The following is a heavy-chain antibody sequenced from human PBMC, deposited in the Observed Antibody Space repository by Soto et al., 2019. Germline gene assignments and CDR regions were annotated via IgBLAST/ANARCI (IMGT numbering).Heavy chain of an antibody. V-gene: IGHV3-74*03. D-gene: IGHD4-17*01. CDR2: INSDGSST. CDR1: GFTFSSYW. Sequence: EVHLVESGGGLVQPGGSLRLSCAASGFTFSSYWMHWVRQAPGKGLVWVSRINSDGSSTKYADSVKGRFTISRDNAKNTVYKKMNSLRAEDTAMYYCAGSARGIYSDYNCGQGTLVTVS. J-gene: IGHJ4*02. CDR3: AGSARGIYSDYN.